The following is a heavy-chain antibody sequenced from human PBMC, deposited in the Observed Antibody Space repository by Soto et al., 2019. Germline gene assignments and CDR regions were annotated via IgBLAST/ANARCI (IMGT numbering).Heavy chain of an antibody. Sequence: SETLSLTCAFSGGSISIRNWCSCVGQPPGKGLEWIGEIYHSGSTNYNPSLKSRVTISVDKSKNQFSLKLSSVTAADTAVYYCARDRGGSSAYGMDVWGQGTTVTVSS. CDR3: ARDRGGSSAYGMDV. J-gene: IGHJ6*02. D-gene: IGHD6-6*01. CDR1: GGSISIRNW. V-gene: IGHV4-4*02. CDR2: IYHSGST.